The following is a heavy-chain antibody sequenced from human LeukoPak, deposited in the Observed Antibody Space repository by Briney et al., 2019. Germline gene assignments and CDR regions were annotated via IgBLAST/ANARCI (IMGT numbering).Heavy chain of an antibody. J-gene: IGHJ6*02. CDR1: GFTFSSYA. CDR3: ARVYSPYYGMDV. D-gene: IGHD6-13*01. CDR2: ISGSGGST. Sequence: GGSLRLSCAASGFTFSSYAMSWVRQAPGKGLEWVSAISGSGGSTYYADSVKGRFTISRDNSKNTLYLQMNSLRAEDTAVYYCARVYSPYYGMDVWGQGTTVTVSS. V-gene: IGHV3-23*01.